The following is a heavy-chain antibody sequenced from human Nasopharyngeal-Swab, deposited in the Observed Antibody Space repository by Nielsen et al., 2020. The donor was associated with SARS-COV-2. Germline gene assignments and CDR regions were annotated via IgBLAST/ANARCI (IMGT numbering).Heavy chain of an antibody. CDR1: GFTFSSYA. J-gene: IGHJ6*03. V-gene: IGHV3-23*01. CDR3: AEEAVAAPYYYYYYMDV. Sequence: GGSLRLSCAASGFTFSSYAMSWVRQAPGKGLEWVSAISGSGGSTYYADSVKGRFTISRDNSKNTLYLQMNSLRAEDTAVYYCAEEAVAAPYYYYYYMDVWGKGTTVTVSS. D-gene: IGHD2-15*01. CDR2: ISGSGGST.